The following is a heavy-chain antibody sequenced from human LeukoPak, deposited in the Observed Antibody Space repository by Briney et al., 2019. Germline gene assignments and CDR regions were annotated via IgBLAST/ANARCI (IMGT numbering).Heavy chain of an antibody. CDR1: GGSISSYY. Sequence: SETLSLTCTVSGGSISSYYWSWIRQPPGKGLEWIGYIYYSGSTNYNPSLKSRVTISVDTSKNQFSLKLSSVTAADTAVYYCARVFGPYYFDYWGQGTLVTVSS. CDR2: IYYSGST. D-gene: IGHD3-16*01. V-gene: IGHV4-59*08. CDR3: ARVFGPYYFDY. J-gene: IGHJ4*02.